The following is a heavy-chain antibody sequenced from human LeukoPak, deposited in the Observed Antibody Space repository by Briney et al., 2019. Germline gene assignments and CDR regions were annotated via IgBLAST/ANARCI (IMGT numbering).Heavy chain of an antibody. V-gene: IGHV4-61*08. J-gene: IGHJ4*02. Sequence: PSETLSLTCTVSGGSISSGGYYWSWIRQHPGKGLEWIGYIYYSGSTTYNPSLKSRATISVDTSKNQFSLKLTSMTAADTAFYYCVRDRELHYWGQGILVTVSS. D-gene: IGHD1-7*01. CDR2: IYYSGST. CDR1: GGSISSGGYY. CDR3: VRDRELHY.